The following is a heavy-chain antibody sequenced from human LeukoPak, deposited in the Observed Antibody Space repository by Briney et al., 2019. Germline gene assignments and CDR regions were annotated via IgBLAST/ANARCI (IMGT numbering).Heavy chain of an antibody. Sequence: PGGSLRLSCAASGFTFRNYAMSWVRQAPGKGLEWVSAISDTGGSTYYADSVKGRLTISRDNSKNTLYLQMNSLSAEDTAIYYCAKGSRSARPYYFDYWGQGTLVTVSS. D-gene: IGHD6-6*01. CDR3: AKGSRSARPYYFDY. V-gene: IGHV3-23*01. CDR1: GFTFRNYA. CDR2: ISDTGGST. J-gene: IGHJ4*02.